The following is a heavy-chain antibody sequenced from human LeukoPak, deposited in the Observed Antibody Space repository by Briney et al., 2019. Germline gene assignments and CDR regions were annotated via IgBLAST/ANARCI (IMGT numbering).Heavy chain of an antibody. CDR2: ISGSGENT. CDR1: GFTLSNYA. CDR3: AKDHGTLLRAFSAFDI. V-gene: IGHV3-23*01. J-gene: IGHJ3*02. Sequence: GGTLRLSCAASGFTLSNYAMSWVRQAPGKGLEWVSTISGSGENTYYADSVKGRFTISRDNSKNTLYLQMNSLRAEDTAVYYCAKDHGTLLRAFSAFDIWGQGTMVTVSS. D-gene: IGHD1-26*01.